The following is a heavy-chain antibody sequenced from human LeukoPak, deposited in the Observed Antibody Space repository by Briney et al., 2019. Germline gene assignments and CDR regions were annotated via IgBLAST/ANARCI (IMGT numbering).Heavy chain of an antibody. CDR2: ISGSGGST. J-gene: IGHJ4*02. Sequence: PGGSLRLSCAASGFTFSSYAMSWVRQAPGKGLEWVSAISGSGGSTYYADSVKGRFTISRDNSKNTLYLQMNSLRAEDTAVYYCAKSTYYYYGSGSQWYYFDYWGQGTLVTVSS. V-gene: IGHV3-23*01. CDR1: GFTFSSYA. D-gene: IGHD3-10*01. CDR3: AKSTYYYYGSGSQWYYFDY.